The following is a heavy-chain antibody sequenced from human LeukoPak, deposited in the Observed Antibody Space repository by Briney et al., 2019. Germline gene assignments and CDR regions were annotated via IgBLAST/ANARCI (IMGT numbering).Heavy chain of an antibody. V-gene: IGHV4-59*11. J-gene: IGHJ6*03. CDR1: GGSFSSHY. CDR2: IYYSGST. CDR3: ARTIFYSGSYWGHYYYYYMDV. D-gene: IGHD1-26*01. Sequence: SETLSLTCTVSGGSFSSHYWSWIRQAPGKGLEWIGYIYYSGSTNYNPSLKSRVTISVDTSKNRFSLKLSSVTAADTAVYYCARTIFYSGSYWGHYYYYYMDVWGKGTTVTVSS.